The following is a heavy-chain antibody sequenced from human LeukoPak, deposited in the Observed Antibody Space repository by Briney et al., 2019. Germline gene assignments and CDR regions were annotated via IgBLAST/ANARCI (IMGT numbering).Heavy chain of an antibody. V-gene: IGHV3-15*07. CDR2: MKNKAGGGTT. J-gene: IGHJ4*02. CDR1: GFSLSSAW. D-gene: IGHD7-27*01. Sequence: GGSLRLSCAASGFSLSSAWMNWVRQAPGKGLEWVGRMKNKAGGGTTDHAAPVKGRFTISRDDSSNMFYLQMNGLKTEDTAVYYCTRDRGSSTLGDYWGQGTLVTVSS. CDR3: TRDRGSSTLGDY.